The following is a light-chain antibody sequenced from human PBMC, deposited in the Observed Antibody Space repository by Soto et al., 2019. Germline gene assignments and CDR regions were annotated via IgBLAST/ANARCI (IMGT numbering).Light chain of an antibody. J-gene: IGLJ2*01. V-gene: IGLV2-11*01. CDR2: DVT. Sequence: QSVLTQPRSVSGSPGQSVTVSCTGTSRDVGIYNYVSWYQQRPGTAPKVMIYDVTKRPSGVPDRFSGSKSANTASLTISGLQADDEADYYGCSYAGNYTLLFGGGTK. CDR3: CSYAGNYTLL. CDR1: SRDVGIYNY.